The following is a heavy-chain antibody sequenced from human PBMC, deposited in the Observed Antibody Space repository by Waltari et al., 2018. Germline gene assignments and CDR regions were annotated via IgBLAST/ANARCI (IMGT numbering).Heavy chain of an antibody. CDR2: IVITGDP. J-gene: IGHJ2*01. Sequence: EEQLEESGGGLVQPGGSLRLSCAASEFTFSTYDMHWVRLRSGKGLEWVSGIVITGDPYNADSLKGRFTISRGNAKKSLYLQMNSLTAGDTAVYYCTRGGSPAAIEGQLHCYFDLWGRGTLVSVSS. D-gene: IGHD2-2*02. V-gene: IGHV3-13*04. CDR1: EFTFSTYD. CDR3: TRGGSPAAIEGQLHCYFDL.